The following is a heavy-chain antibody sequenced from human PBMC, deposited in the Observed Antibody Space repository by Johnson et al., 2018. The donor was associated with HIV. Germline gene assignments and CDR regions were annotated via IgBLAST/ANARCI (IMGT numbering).Heavy chain of an antibody. CDR3: VRRFYDSSAFDI. J-gene: IGHJ3*02. D-gene: IGHD3-22*01. V-gene: IGHV3-43D*03. Sequence: VQLVESGGVMVQPGGSLRLSCAVSGFTFDNYAMHWVRQAPGKGLEWVSLISWDGGSSHYADSVQGRFTISRDNTKNSLYLQMNSLRAEDTAVYYCVRRFYDSSAFDIWGQGTLVTVS. CDR2: ISWDGGSS. CDR1: GFTFDNYA.